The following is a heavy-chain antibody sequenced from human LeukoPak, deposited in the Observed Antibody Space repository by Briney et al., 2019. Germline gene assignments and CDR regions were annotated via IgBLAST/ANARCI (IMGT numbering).Heavy chain of an antibody. D-gene: IGHD3-22*01. CDR2: IKQDGSEK. CDR3: ARSLYYYDSSGYYYIPDAFDI. CDR1: GFPFSSYW. J-gene: IGHJ3*02. Sequence: PGGSLRLSCAASGFPFSSYWMSWVRQAPGKGLEWVANIKQDGSEKYYVDSVKGRFTISRDNAKNSLYLQMNSLRAEDTAVYYCARSLYYYDSSGYYYIPDAFDIWGQGTMVPVSS. V-gene: IGHV3-7*01.